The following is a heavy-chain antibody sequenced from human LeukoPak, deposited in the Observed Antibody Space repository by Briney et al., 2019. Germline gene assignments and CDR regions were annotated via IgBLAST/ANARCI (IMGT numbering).Heavy chain of an antibody. V-gene: IGHV3-23*01. Sequence: GGSLRLSCAASGFTFNNYAWSWVRQPPGKGLEWVSTISDSGSSTYYADSVKGRCTISRDNYRNTLYLQMDSLRAEDTAIYYCAKVPYSDYGSGRPPFMDVWGQGTTVAVSS. J-gene: IGHJ6*02. CDR3: AKVPYSDYGSGRPPFMDV. D-gene: IGHD3-10*01. CDR1: GFTFNNYA. CDR2: ISDSGSST.